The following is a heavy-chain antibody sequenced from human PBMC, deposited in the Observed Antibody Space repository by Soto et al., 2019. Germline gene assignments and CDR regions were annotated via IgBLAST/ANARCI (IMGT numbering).Heavy chain of an antibody. D-gene: IGHD6-6*01. V-gene: IGHV3-33*06. Sequence: QVQLVESGGGVVQPGRSLRPSCAASGFTFSSYGMHWVRQAPGKGLEWVAVIWYDGSNKYYADSVKGRFTISRDDSKNKLYLQMNSLRAEDTAVYYCAKGGIAARPLFDWGQGTLVTVSS. CDR3: AKGGIAARPLFD. J-gene: IGHJ4*02. CDR1: GFTFSSYG. CDR2: IWYDGSNK.